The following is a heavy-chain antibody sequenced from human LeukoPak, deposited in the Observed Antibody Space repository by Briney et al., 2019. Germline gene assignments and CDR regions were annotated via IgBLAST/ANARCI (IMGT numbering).Heavy chain of an antibody. V-gene: IGHV3-21*04. CDR3: ARRPIVVVVAATGFDY. Sequence: GGSLRLSCAASGFTFSTYSMTWVRQAPGKGLEWVSSITSSSSYIYYADSVKGRFTISRDNAKSSLYLQMNSLRAEDTAVYYCARRPIVVVVAATGFDYWGQGTLVTVSS. CDR1: GFTFSTYS. CDR2: ITSSSSYI. D-gene: IGHD2-15*01. J-gene: IGHJ4*02.